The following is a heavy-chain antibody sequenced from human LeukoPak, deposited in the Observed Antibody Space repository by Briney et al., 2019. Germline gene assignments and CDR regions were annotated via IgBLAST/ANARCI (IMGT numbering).Heavy chain of an antibody. Sequence: SGGSLRLSCAASGFTFSSYSMNWVRQAPGKGLEWVSSISGGGIDKHYGDSVRGRFTISRDNSKTTLFLEMSSLKAEDTAVYWCVKTMTGYFSDGFDVWGQGRMVTVSS. D-gene: IGHD3-9*01. J-gene: IGHJ3*01. CDR3: VKTMTGYFSDGFDV. V-gene: IGHV3-23*01. CDR2: ISGGGIDK. CDR1: GFTFSSYS.